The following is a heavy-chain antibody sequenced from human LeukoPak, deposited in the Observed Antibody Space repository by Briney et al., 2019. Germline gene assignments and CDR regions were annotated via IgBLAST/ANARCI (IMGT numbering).Heavy chain of an antibody. D-gene: IGHD6-13*01. CDR2: INPNSGGT. V-gene: IGHV1-2*04. CDR3: ARSLYSSSWSRGPYGMDV. J-gene: IGHJ6*02. Sequence: ASVKVSCKASGYTFSDYHMHWVRQAPGQGLEWMGWINPNSGGTNYAQKFQGWVTMTRDTSISTAYMELSRLRSDDTAVYYCARSLYSSSWSRGPYGMDVWGQGTTVTVSS. CDR1: GYTFSDYH.